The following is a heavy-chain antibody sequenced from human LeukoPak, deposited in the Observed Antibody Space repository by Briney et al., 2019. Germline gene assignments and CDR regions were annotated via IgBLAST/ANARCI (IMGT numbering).Heavy chain of an antibody. V-gene: IGHV1-69*06. CDR2: IIPIFGTA. Sequence: SVKVSCKASGGTFSSYAISWVRQAPGQGLEWMGGIIPIFGTANYAQKFQGRVTITADKSTSTAYMELSSLRSEDTAVYYCARVTGMSTSEHFDYWGQGTLVTVSS. D-gene: IGHD5-24*01. CDR3: ARVTGMSTSEHFDY. CDR1: GGTFSSYA. J-gene: IGHJ4*02.